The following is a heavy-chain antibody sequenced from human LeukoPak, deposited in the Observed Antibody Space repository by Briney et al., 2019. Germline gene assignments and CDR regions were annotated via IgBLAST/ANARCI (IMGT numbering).Heavy chain of an antibody. V-gene: IGHV3-21*06. CDR2: ISSSSRYM. Sequence: PGGSLRLSCAASGFTFSAYWMNWVRQAPGKGLEWVSVISSSSRYMYYADSAKGRFTISRDNAKNSLYLQMNRLRAEDTAVYYCARVSTAVSLAIDYWGQGTLVTVST. CDR1: GFTFSAYW. J-gene: IGHJ4*02. CDR3: ARVSTAVSLAIDY. D-gene: IGHD6-13*01.